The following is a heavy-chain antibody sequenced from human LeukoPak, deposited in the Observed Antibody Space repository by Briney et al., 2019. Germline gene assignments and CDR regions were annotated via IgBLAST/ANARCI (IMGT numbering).Heavy chain of an antibody. V-gene: IGHV3-33*01. Sequence: GRSLRLSCAASGFTFSSYGMHCVRQAPGKGLEWVTVIWYDGSNKYYADSVKGRFTISRDNSKNTLYLQMNSLRAEDTAVYYCVRSSMAAAGPFDYWGQGILVTVSS. CDR2: IWYDGSNK. CDR1: GFTFSSYG. J-gene: IGHJ4*02. CDR3: VRSSMAAAGPFDY. D-gene: IGHD6-13*01.